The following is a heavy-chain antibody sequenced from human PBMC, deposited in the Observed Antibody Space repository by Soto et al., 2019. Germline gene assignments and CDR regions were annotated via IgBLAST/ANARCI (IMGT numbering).Heavy chain of an antibody. CDR2: IIPIFGTA. V-gene: IGHV1-69*06. CDR1: GGTFSSYA. CDR3: AREAVAGPNWFDP. Sequence: ASVKVSCKASGGTFSSYAISWVRQAPGQGLEWMGGIIPIFGTANYAQKFQGRVTITADKSTSTAYMELSSLRSEDTAVYYCAREAVAGPNWFDPRGQGTLVTVSS. J-gene: IGHJ5*02. D-gene: IGHD6-19*01.